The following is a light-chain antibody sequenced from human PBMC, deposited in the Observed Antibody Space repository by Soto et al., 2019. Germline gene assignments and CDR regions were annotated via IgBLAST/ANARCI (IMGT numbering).Light chain of an antibody. CDR3: QQYSGGWA. CDR2: KAS. Sequence: DIQMTQSPSTLSASVGDRDTITCRASQSISSWLAWYQQKPGKAPKLLIYKASSLEAGVPSRFSGSGSGTEFTLTISSLQPYDLATYDWQQYSGGWAFGQGTKVEIK. J-gene: IGKJ1*01. CDR1: QSISSW. V-gene: IGKV1-5*03.